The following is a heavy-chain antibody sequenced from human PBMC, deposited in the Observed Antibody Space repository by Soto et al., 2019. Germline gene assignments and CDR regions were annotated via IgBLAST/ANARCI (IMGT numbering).Heavy chain of an antibody. CDR1: DWSVSGYY. CDR3: ARILITMVRGVTLYYYYYGMDV. J-gene: IGHJ6*02. CDR2: INHSGST. D-gene: IGHD3-10*01. Sequence: SDTQCLSCSVYDWSVSGYYWSCIRPHPGKGRYFIGEINHSGSTNYNPSLKSRVTISVDTSKNQFSLKLSSVTAADTAVYYCARILITMVRGVTLYYYYYGMDVWGQGTTVTVSS. V-gene: IGHV4-34*01.